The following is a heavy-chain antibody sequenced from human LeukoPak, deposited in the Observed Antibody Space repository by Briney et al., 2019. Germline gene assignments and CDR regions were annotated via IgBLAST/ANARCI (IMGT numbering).Heavy chain of an antibody. D-gene: IGHD3-16*01. CDR3: ARGSPEFGMFDY. CDR1: GFTFSSYS. V-gene: IGHV3-21*01. J-gene: IGHJ4*02. Sequence: GGSLRLSCAASGFTFSSYSMNWVRQAPGKGLEWVSSISSSSSYIYYADSVKGRFTISRDNAKNSLYLQMNSLRAEDTAVYYCARGSPEFGMFDYWGQGTLVTVSS. CDR2: ISSSSSYI.